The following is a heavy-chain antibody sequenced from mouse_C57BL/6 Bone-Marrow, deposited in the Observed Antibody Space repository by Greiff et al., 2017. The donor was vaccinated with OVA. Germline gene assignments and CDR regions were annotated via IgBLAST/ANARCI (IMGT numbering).Heavy chain of an antibody. CDR2: LYPRSGNN. D-gene: IGHD2-5*01. J-gene: IGHJ4*01. V-gene: IGHV1-81*01. CDR1: GYTFTSYG. Sequence: VKLQESGAELARPGASVKLSCKASGYTFTSYGISWVKQRTGQGLEWIGELYPRSGNNYYNEKFKGKATLTADKSSSTAYMELRSLTSEDSAVYFCARAYSNLYYYAMDYWGQGTSVTVSS. CDR3: ARAYSNLYYYAMDY.